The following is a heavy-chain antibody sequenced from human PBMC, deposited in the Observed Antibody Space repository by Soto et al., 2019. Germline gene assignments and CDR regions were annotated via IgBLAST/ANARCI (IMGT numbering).Heavy chain of an antibody. CDR3: ARVRNLGYDFLSGYLY. V-gene: IGHV1-3*01. CDR1: GYTFTSYA. J-gene: IGHJ4*02. Sequence: GASVKVSCKASGYTFTSYAMHWVRQAPGQRLEWMGWINAGNGNTKYSQKFQGRVTITRDTSASTAYMELSSLRSEDTAVFYCARVRNLGYDFLSGYLYWGQGTLVTVSS. D-gene: IGHD3-3*01. CDR2: INAGNGNT.